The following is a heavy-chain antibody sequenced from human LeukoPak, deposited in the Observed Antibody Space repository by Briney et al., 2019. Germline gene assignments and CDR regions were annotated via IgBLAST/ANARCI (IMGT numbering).Heavy chain of an antibody. CDR1: ALTFSSYE. D-gene: IGHD3-10*01. V-gene: IGHV3-48*03. CDR3: ARVGRDYYGSGRLDY. Sequence: PGGSLRPSCAASALTFSSYEMNWVRQAPGKGLEWVSYISSSGSTIYYADSVKGRFTISRDNAKNSLYLQMNSLRAEDTAVYYCARVGRDYYGSGRLDYWGQGTLVTVSS. J-gene: IGHJ4*02. CDR2: ISSSGSTI.